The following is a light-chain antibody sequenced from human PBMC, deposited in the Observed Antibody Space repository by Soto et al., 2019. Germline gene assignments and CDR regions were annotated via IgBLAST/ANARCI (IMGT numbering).Light chain of an antibody. CDR1: QTVSSNS. CDR3: QQYISTPWT. V-gene: IGKV3-20*01. J-gene: IGKJ1*01. CDR2: GAS. Sequence: EIALTQSPGTLSLSPGERATLSCRASQTVSSNSLAWYQQKPGQPPRLLMYGASNRATGIPDRFSGSGSGSGTDYTLTINSLEPEDFAVYYCQQYISTPWTFGQGTKVEIK.